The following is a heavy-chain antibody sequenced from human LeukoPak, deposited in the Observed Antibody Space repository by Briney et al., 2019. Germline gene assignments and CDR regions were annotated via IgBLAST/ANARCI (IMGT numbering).Heavy chain of an antibody. V-gene: IGHV3-23*01. Sequence: PGGSLRLSCAASGFTFSSYAMSWVRQAPGKGLEWVSAISGSGGSTYYADSVKGWFTISRDNSKNTLYLQMNSLRAEDTAVYYCAKVRGSYFHYFDYWGQGTLVTVSS. CDR2: ISGSGGST. J-gene: IGHJ4*02. CDR3: AKVRGSYFHYFDY. CDR1: GFTFSSYA. D-gene: IGHD1-26*01.